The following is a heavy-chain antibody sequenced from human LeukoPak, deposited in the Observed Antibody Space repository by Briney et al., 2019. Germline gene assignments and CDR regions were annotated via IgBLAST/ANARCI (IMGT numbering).Heavy chain of an antibody. V-gene: IGHV1-69*13. J-gene: IGHJ4*02. D-gene: IGHD5-18*01. CDR2: IIPIFGTA. CDR3: ARGGGRIQLWSYFDY. CDR1: GYSFTSYG. Sequence: ASVKVSCKASGYSFTSYGVTWGRQAPGQGLEWMGGIIPIFGTANYAQKFQGRVTITADESTSTAYMELSSLRSEDTAVYYCARGGGRIQLWSYFDYWGQGTLVTVSS.